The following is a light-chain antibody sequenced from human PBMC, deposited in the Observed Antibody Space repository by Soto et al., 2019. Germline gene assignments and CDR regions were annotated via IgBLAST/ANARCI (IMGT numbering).Light chain of an antibody. J-gene: IGLJ1*01. CDR3: SSYTRSSTRV. V-gene: IGLV2-14*01. CDR2: DVS. CDR1: TKDVGGYKY. Sequence: QSAPTQPSPLSWAPGQSIPISCPGTTKDVGGYKYVSWYQQHPGEAPKLMIYDVSNRPSGVSNRFSGSKSGNTASLTISGLQAEDEVDYYCSSYTRSSTRVFGTGTKVTVL.